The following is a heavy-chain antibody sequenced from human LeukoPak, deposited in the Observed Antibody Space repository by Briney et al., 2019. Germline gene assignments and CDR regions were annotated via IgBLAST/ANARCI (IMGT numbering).Heavy chain of an antibody. V-gene: IGHV4-59*11. CDR2: YTGDANYNPT. D-gene: IGHD1-14*01. Sequence: SETLSLTCTVSGGSFSSHYWTWIRHPPGKALEWIGYYTGDANYNPTKYNPFLRSRATISLDTSTNQFSLKLSSVTAADTAVYYCARDSAPVRTSWYFDLWGRDTLVTVSS. CDR1: GGSFSSHY. J-gene: IGHJ2*01. CDR3: ARDSAPVRTSWYFDL.